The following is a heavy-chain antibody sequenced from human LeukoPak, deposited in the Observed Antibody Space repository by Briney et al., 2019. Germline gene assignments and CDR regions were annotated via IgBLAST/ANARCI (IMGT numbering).Heavy chain of an antibody. J-gene: IGHJ5*02. V-gene: IGHV4-59*08. Sequence: SETLSLTCTVSGGSLSSYYCSWIRQPPGKGLEWIGYISYSGSTKYNPSLKSRATISLDASKNQFSLKLTSVTAADTAVYYCARLRFLEWLFPWFDPWGQGILVTVSS. D-gene: IGHD3-3*01. CDR3: ARLRFLEWLFPWFDP. CDR1: GGSLSSYY. CDR2: ISYSGST.